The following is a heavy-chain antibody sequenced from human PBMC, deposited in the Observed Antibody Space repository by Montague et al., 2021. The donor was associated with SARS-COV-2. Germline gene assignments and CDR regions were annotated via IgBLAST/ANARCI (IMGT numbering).Heavy chain of an antibody. CDR1: GGSIRSGSYY. V-gene: IGHV4-61*02. D-gene: IGHD4-17*01. J-gene: IGHJ6*02. CDR2: IYSSGST. Sequence: TLSLTCTVSGGSIRSGSYYWSWIRQPAGKGLEWIGRIYSSGSTNYNPSLKSRGTMSVDTSKNQFSLKVSSVTAADTAVYNCARDYGDYSYYYGLDVWGQGTTVTVSS. CDR3: ARDYGDYSYYYGLDV.